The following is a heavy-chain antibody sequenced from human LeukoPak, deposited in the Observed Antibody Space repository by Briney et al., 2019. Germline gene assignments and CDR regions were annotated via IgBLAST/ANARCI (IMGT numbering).Heavy chain of an antibody. D-gene: IGHD3-9*01. CDR1: GGSFSGYY. Sequence: PSETLSLTCAVYGGSFSGYYWSWIRQPPGKGLEWVGEINHSGSTNYNPSLKSRVTISVDTSKNQFSLKLSSVTAVDTAVYYCARVDLRQTGYPILFDYWGQGTLVTVSS. CDR2: INHSGST. J-gene: IGHJ4*02. V-gene: IGHV4-34*01. CDR3: ARVDLRQTGYPILFDY.